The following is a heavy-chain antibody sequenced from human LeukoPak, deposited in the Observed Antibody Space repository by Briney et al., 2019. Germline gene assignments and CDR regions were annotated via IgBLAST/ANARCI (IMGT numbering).Heavy chain of an antibody. Sequence: PGGSLRPSCAASGFTFSNFWMSWVRQAPGKGLQWVANIRQDGNEKYYVDSVRGRFTISRDNAKNSLYLQMNSLRAEDTAVYYCARDQGIDRFDYWGQGTLVTVSS. CDR3: ARDQGIDRFDY. J-gene: IGHJ4*02. CDR2: IRQDGNEK. V-gene: IGHV3-7*01. D-gene: IGHD3-10*01. CDR1: GFTFSNFW.